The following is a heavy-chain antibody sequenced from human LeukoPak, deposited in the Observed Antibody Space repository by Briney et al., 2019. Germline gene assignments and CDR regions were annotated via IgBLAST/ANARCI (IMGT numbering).Heavy chain of an antibody. V-gene: IGHV1-2*02. CDR1: GYTFTGYS. CDR2: INPNSGGT. CDR3: AREVSSA. Sequence: ASVKVSCKASGYTFTGYSMHWARQAPGQGLEWMGWINPNSGGTNYAQKFQGRVTMTRDTSISTAYMELSRLTSDDTAIYYCAREVSSAWGQGTLVTVSS. J-gene: IGHJ5*02.